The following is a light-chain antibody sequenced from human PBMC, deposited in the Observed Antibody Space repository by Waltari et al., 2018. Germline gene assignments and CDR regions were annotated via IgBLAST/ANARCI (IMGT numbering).Light chain of an antibody. V-gene: IGKV1-5*01. J-gene: IGKJ4*01. CDR2: DAS. CDR3: QQYDFYSLT. Sequence: DIQMTQSPSTLSASEGDRVTITCRASHTINNYLAWYQQKPGKAPKVVIYDASSLESGVPSRFSGSGSGTEFTLTISSLQPDDFATYYCQQYDFYSLTFGGGTRVEIK. CDR1: HTINNY.